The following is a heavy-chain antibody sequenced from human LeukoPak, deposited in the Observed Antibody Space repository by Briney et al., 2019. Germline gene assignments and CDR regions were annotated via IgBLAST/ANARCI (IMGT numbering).Heavy chain of an antibody. V-gene: IGHV3-74*01. CDR3: VRGNDYGGPHY. CDR1: GFTFSSYW. J-gene: IGHJ4*02. CDR2: IDRDGSRI. D-gene: IGHD4-23*01. Sequence: GGSLRLSRAVSGFTFSSYWMHWVRQDPGKGLVWVSRIDRDGSRINYADSVKGRFTISRDNGKNTLFLQMNSLRAEDAAVYYCVRGNDYGGPHYWGQGTLVTVSS.